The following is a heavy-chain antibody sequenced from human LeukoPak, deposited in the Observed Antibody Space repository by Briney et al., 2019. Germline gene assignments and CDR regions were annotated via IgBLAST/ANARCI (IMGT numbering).Heavy chain of an antibody. D-gene: IGHD5/OR15-5a*01. CDR1: GFIFSNYW. V-gene: IGHV3-74*03. CDR3: AKGGLRVTDY. Sequence: PGGSLRLSCAASGFIFSNYWMHSVRQAPGKGLVWVSRVNNDGSSTTYADSVKGRFTISRDNAKNTLYLQMNSLRAEDTAVYYCAKGGLRVTDYWGQGTLVTVSS. J-gene: IGHJ4*02. CDR2: VNNDGSST.